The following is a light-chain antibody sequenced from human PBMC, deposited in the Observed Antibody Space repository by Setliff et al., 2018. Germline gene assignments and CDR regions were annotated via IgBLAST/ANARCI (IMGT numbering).Light chain of an antibody. CDR3: QSYDNSLSGSGL. Sequence: QSVLTQPPSVSGAPGQRVTISCTGSRSNIRAGYGVHWYQQFPGTAPKLLIYNDNNRPSGVPDRFSGSKSGTSASLAITGLQAEDEADYFCQSYDNSLSGSGLFGTGTKVTVL. V-gene: IGLV1-40*01. CDR1: RSNIRAGYG. J-gene: IGLJ1*01. CDR2: NDN.